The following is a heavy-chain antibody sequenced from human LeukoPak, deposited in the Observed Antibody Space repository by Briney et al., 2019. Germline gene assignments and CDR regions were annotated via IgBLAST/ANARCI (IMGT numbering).Heavy chain of an antibody. CDR2: ISSSSSTI. V-gene: IGHV3-48*04. CDR3: ARGPLTVTTLY. Sequence: SGGSLRLSCAASGFTFSSYSMDWVRQAPGKGLEWVSYISSSSSTIYYADSVKGRFTISRDNAKNSLYLQMNSLRAEDTAVYYCARGPLTVTTLYWGQGTLVTVSS. CDR1: GFTFSSYS. D-gene: IGHD4-17*01. J-gene: IGHJ4*02.